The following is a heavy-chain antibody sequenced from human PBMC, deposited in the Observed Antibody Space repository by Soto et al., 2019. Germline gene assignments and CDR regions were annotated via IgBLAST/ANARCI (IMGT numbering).Heavy chain of an antibody. D-gene: IGHD3-22*01. Sequence: SVKVSCKASGGTFSSYAISWVRQAPGQGLEWMGGIIPTFGTANYAQKFQGRVTITADESTSTAYMELSSLRSEDTAVYYCAIYYYDSSGYPMPFDYWGQGTLVTVSS. V-gene: IGHV1-69*13. CDR3: AIYYYDSSGYPMPFDY. J-gene: IGHJ4*02. CDR2: IIPTFGTA. CDR1: GGTFSSYA.